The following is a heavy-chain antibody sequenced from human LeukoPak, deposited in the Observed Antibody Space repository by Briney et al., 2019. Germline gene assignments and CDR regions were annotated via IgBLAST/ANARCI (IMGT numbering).Heavy chain of an antibody. V-gene: IGHV1-69*13. Sequence: SVKVSCKASGGTFSSYAISWVRQAPGQGLEWMGGIIPIFGTANYAQKFQGRITITADESTSTAYMELSSLRSEDTAVYYCARCEYDYVWGSYRYAPSDYWGQGTLVTVSS. CDR1: GGTFSSYA. D-gene: IGHD3-16*02. J-gene: IGHJ4*02. CDR2: IIPIFGTA. CDR3: ARCEYDYVWGSYRYAPSDY.